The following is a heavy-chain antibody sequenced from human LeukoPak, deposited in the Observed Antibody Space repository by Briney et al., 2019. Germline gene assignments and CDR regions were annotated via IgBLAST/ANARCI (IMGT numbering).Heavy chain of an antibody. CDR1: GFTFSSYA. V-gene: IGHV4-34*01. J-gene: IGHJ4*02. CDR2: INHSGST. CDR3: ARGGQLWLRGRLFGY. D-gene: IGHD5-18*01. Sequence: GSLRLSCAASGFTFSSYAMSWIRQPPGKGLEWIGEINHSGSTNYNPSLKSRVTISVDTSKNQFSLKLSSVTAADTAVYYCARGGQLWLRGRLFGYWGQGTLVTVSS.